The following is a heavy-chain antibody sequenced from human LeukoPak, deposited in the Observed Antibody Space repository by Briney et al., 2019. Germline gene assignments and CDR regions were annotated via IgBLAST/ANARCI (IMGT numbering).Heavy chain of an antibody. J-gene: IGHJ4*02. CDR1: GYTFTSYG. CDR2: ISAYNGNT. CDR3: ARDKAAGPYYFDY. Sequence: ASVKVSCKASGYTFTSYGVSWVRQAPGQGLEWMGWISAYNGNTNSAQKFQGRVTMTTDTSTSTAYMELGSLRSDDTALYYCARDKAAGPYYFDYWGQGTLVTVSS. D-gene: IGHD6-13*01. V-gene: IGHV1-18*01.